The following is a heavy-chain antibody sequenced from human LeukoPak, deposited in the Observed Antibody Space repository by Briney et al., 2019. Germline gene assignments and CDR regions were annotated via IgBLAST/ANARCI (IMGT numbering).Heavy chain of an antibody. CDR2: IFPGDSHT. D-gene: IGHD5-18*01. J-gene: IGHJ4*02. CDR1: GYSFTNYW. V-gene: IGHV5-51*01. CDR3: ARRHRRGAYTYGVDY. Sequence: GESLKISCKGSGYSFTNYWIAWVRQMPGKGLEWMGIIFPGDSHTRYNPSFQGQVTISADKSISTAYLQWNSLEASDTAMYYCARRHRRGAYTYGVDYWGQGTPVTVSS.